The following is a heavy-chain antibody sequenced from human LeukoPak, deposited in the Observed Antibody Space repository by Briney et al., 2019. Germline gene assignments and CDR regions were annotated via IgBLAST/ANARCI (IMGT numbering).Heavy chain of an antibody. Sequence: ASVKVSCKASGYTLTSYGISWVRQAPGQGLEWMGWISAYNGNTNYAQKLQGRVTMTTDTSTSTAYMELRSLRSDDTAVYYCARGGCSSTSCLGRVYYYMDVWGKGTTVTVSS. D-gene: IGHD2-2*01. CDR2: ISAYNGNT. J-gene: IGHJ6*03. CDR3: ARGGCSSTSCLGRVYYYMDV. V-gene: IGHV1-18*01. CDR1: GYTLTSYG.